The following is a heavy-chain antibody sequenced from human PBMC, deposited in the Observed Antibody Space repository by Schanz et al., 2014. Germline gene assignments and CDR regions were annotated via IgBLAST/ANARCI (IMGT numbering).Heavy chain of an antibody. J-gene: IGHJ4*02. CDR2: ISSSGSTI. CDR1: RFTFSNSA. D-gene: IGHD4-17*01. V-gene: IGHV3-48*04. CDR3: ASYGDFDY. Sequence: EVQLVESGGGLVQPGGSLSLSCAASRFTFSNSAMSWVRQAPGKGLEWVSYISSSGSTIDYADSVKGRFTISRDNARNSLYLQMSSLRADDTAVYYCASYGDFDYWGQGTLVTVSS.